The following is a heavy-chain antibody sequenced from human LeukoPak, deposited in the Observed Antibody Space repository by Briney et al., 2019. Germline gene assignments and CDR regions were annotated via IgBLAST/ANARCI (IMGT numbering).Heavy chain of an antibody. V-gene: IGHV1-46*01. Sequence: ASVKVSCKASGYTFTSYYMHWVRQAPGQGLEWMGIINPSGGSTSYAQKFQGRVTMTGDTSTSTVYMELSSLRSEDTAVYYCASSSSWYCFDIWGQGTMVTVSS. CDR2: INPSGGST. J-gene: IGHJ3*02. D-gene: IGHD6-13*01. CDR3: ASSSSWYCFDI. CDR1: GYTFTSYY.